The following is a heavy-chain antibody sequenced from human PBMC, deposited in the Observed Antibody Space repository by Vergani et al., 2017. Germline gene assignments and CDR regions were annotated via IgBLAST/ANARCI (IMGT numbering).Heavy chain of an antibody. CDR2: ISSSSSYI. V-gene: IGHV3-21*01. CDR3: ARVFFGTRDSSGYYDY. Sequence: EVQLVESGGGLVKPGGSLRLSCAASGFTFSSYSMNWVRQAPGKGLEWVSSISSSSSYIYYDYSVKGRFTISRDNAKNSMYLQMNSLRAEDTAVYYCARVFFGTRDSSGYYDYWGQGTLVTVSS. CDR1: GFTFSSYS. J-gene: IGHJ4*02. D-gene: IGHD3-22*01.